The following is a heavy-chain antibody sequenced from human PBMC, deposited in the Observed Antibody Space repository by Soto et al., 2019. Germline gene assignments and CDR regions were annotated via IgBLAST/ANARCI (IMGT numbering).Heavy chain of an antibody. V-gene: IGHV1-2*04. CDR3: ARDRNTMVRGVTPVFGY. CDR1: GYTFTGYY. CDR2: INPNSGGT. J-gene: IGHJ4*02. Sequence: ASVKVSCKASGYTFTGYYMHWVRQAPGQGLEWMGWINPNSGGTNYAQKFQGWVTMTRDTSISTAYMELSRLRSDDTAVYYCARDRNTMVRGVTPVFGYWGQGTLVTVSS. D-gene: IGHD3-10*01.